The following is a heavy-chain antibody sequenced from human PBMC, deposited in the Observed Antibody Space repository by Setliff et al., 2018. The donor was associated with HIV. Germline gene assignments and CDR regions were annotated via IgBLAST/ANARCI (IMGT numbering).Heavy chain of an antibody. Sequence: SDTLSLTCAVYGGSFSGYYWSWIRQPPGKGLEWIGRISTSGSTIYNPSLKSRVTVSVDTSKNQFSLNLSSVTAADTAVYYCARDPSGSCGHPLCWYFDLWGRGTLVTVSS. J-gene: IGHJ2*01. CDR1: GGSFSGYY. D-gene: IGHD2-21*01. CDR3: ARDPSGSCGHPLCWYFDL. V-gene: IGHV4-59*10. CDR2: ISTSGST.